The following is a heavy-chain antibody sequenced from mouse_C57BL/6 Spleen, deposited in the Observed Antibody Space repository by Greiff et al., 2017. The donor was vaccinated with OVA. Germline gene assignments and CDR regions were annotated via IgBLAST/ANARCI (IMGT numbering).Heavy chain of an antibody. D-gene: IGHD1-1*01. CDR1: GFSLTSYG. J-gene: IGHJ3*01. CDR2: IWSGGST. CDR3: AKTDYGSSYGGFAY. V-gene: IGHV2-4*01. Sequence: QVQLKESGPGLVQPSQSLSITCTVSGFSLTSYGVHWVRQPPGKGLEWLGVIWSGGSTDYNAAFISRLSISKDNSKSQVFFKMNSLQADDTAIYYCAKTDYGSSYGGFAYWGQGTLVTVSA.